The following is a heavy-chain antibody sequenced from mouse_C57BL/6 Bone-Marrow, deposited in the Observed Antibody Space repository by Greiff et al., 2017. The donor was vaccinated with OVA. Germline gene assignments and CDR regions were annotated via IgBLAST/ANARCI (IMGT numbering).Heavy chain of an antibody. V-gene: IGHV7-3*01. CDR3: ATTYPWCAY. J-gene: IGHJ3*01. Sequence: EVKLVESGGGLVQPGGSLSLSCAASGFTFTDYYMSWVRQPPGKALEWLGFIRNKANGYTTEYSASVKGRFTISRDNSQSILYLQMNALRAEDSATYYCATTYPWCAYWGQGTLVTVSA. CDR1: GFTFTDYY. CDR2: IRNKANGYTT. D-gene: IGHD5-1*01.